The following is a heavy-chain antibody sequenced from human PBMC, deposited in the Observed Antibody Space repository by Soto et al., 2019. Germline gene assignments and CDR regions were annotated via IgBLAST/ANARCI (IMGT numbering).Heavy chain of an antibody. CDR2: ISGSGGST. J-gene: IGHJ4*02. D-gene: IGHD1-26*01. Sequence: EVQLLESGGGLVQPGGSLRLSCAASGFTFSSYAMRWVRQAPVKGREWVSAISGSGGSTYYADSVKGRFTISRDNSKNTLYLQMDSRLAEDTAVYYCARRGSGSYYDYWGQGTLVTVSS. CDR3: ARRGSGSYYDY. CDR1: GFTFSSYA. V-gene: IGHV3-23*01.